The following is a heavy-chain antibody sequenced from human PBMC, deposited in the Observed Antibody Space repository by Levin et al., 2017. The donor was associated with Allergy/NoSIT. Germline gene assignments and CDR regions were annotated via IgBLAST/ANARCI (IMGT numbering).Heavy chain of an antibody. CDR2: ISWNSGSI. Sequence: GGSLRFSCAASGFTFDDYAMHWVRQAPGKGLEWVSGISWNSGSIGYADSVKGRFTISRDNAKNSLYLQMNSLRAEDTALYYCAKDSAMNYYYYMDVWGKGTTVTVSS. D-gene: IGHD2-2*01. V-gene: IGHV3-9*01. CDR1: GFTFDDYA. J-gene: IGHJ6*03. CDR3: AKDSAMNYYYYMDV.